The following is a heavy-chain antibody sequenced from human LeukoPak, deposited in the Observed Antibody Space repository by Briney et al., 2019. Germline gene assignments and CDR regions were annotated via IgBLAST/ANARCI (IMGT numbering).Heavy chain of an antibody. CDR1: GFTFSSYT. D-gene: IGHD5-12*01. J-gene: IGHJ4*02. CDR2: INRSSSYI. Sequence: PGGSLRLSCAASGFTFSSYTMKWVRQAPGKGLEWVSSINRSSSYIYYADSVKGRFTISRDNAKNSLYLQMNSLRAEDTAVYYCAREVGYAGVDYWGQGTLVTVSA. V-gene: IGHV3-21*01. CDR3: AREVGYAGVDY.